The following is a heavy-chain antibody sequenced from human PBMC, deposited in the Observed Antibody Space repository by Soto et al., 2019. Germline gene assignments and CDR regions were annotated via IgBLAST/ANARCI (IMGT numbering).Heavy chain of an antibody. CDR3: TRDYSSSWYSAGMDV. D-gene: IGHD6-13*01. V-gene: IGHV3-49*04. J-gene: IGHJ6*02. CDR1: GFTFGDYA. CDR2: IRSKAYGGTT. Sequence: PGGSLRLSCTASGFTFGDYAMSWVRQAPGKGLERVGFIRSKAYGGTTEYAASVKGRFTISRDDSKSIAYLQMNSLKTEDTAVYYCTRDYSSSWYSAGMDVWGQGTTVTVSS.